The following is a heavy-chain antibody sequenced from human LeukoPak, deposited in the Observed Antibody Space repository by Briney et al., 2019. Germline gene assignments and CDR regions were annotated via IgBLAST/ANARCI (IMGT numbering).Heavy chain of an antibody. J-gene: IGHJ4*02. CDR2: IRGDGRAT. CDR1: GFTFDDYA. D-gene: IGHD6-19*01. CDR3: ARFYFPEEHDRAWYEAH. V-gene: IGHV3-74*03. Sequence: GRSLRLSCAASGFTFDDYAMHWVRQGPGKELVWVARIRGDGRATTYADSVKGRFTISRDNAMNTVFLQMKSLRAEDTGTYYCARFYFPEEHDRAWYEAHWGQGVLVTVS.